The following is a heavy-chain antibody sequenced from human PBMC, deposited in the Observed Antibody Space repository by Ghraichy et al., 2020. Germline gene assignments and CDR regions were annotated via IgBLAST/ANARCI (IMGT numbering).Heavy chain of an antibody. CDR2: IYYTGST. V-gene: IGHV4-59*01. CDR1: GDSISSYY. Sequence: SETLSLTCTVSGDSISSYYWSWIRQPPGKGLEWLGYIYYTGSTNYDPSLKSRVTISIDTSKTQFSLKLSSVTPADTARYYCARDRRISTAPNDAFDIWGQGTMVTVSS. CDR3: ARDRRISTAPNDAFDI. J-gene: IGHJ3*02. D-gene: IGHD2/OR15-2a*01.